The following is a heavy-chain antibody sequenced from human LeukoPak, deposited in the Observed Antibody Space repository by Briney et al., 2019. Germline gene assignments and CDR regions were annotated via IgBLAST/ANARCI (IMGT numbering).Heavy chain of an antibody. CDR1: GWSFSGYY. J-gene: IGHJ6*02. CDR3: GTNAFPRYYYYYGMDV. CDR2: INHSGST. D-gene: IGHD2-2*01. V-gene: IGHV4-34*01. Sequence: SETLSLTCAVYGWSFSGYYWSWIRQPPGKGLEWIGEINHSGSTNYNPSLKSRVTISVDTSKNQFSLKLSSVTAADTAVYYCGTNAFPRYYYYYGMDVWGQGTTVTVSS.